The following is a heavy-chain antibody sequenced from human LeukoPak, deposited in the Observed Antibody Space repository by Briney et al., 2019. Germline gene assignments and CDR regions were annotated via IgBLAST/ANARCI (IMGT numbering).Heavy chain of an antibody. D-gene: IGHD6-19*01. J-gene: IGHJ4*02. CDR1: GFTFSTYS. CDR3: ARVGYNSGWYEY. Sequence: GGSLRLSCAASGFTFSTYSMHWVRQAPGKGLEFVAGIWEDGTNIHYADSVKGRFTISRDNSKNTLYLQMNSLRAEDTAVYFCARVGYNSGWYEYWGQGTLVTVSS. CDR2: IWEDGTNI. V-gene: IGHV3-33*08.